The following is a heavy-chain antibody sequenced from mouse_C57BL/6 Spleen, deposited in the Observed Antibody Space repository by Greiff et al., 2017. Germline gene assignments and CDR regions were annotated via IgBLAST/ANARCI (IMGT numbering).Heavy chain of an antibody. CDR3: ARRGNWDSAWFAY. Sequence: EVQLQQSGPVLVKPGASVKMSCKASGYTFTDYYMNWVKQSHGKSLEWIGVINPYNGGTSYNQKFKGKATLTVDKSSSTAYMELNSLTSEDSAVYYCARRGNWDSAWFAYWGQGTLVTVSA. J-gene: IGHJ3*01. CDR1: GYTFTDYY. CDR2: INPYNGGT. D-gene: IGHD4-1*01. V-gene: IGHV1-19*01.